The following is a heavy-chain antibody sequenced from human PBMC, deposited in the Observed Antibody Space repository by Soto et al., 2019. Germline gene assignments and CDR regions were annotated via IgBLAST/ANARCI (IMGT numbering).Heavy chain of an antibody. CDR3: ARHEKDTAMAFDY. J-gene: IGHJ4*02. CDR1: GGSISSYY. CDR2: IYYRGST. Sequence: QVQLQESGPGLVKPSETLSLTCTVSGGSISSYYWSWIRQPPGKGLEWIGYIYYRGSTNYNPSLKSRVTISVDTSKNQFSLKLRSVTAADTAVYYCARHEKDTAMAFDYWGQGTLVTVSS. V-gene: IGHV4-59*08. D-gene: IGHD5-18*01.